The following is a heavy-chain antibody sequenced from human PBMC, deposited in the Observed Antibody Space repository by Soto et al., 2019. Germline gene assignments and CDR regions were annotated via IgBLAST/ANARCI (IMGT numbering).Heavy chain of an antibody. CDR2: MNPNSGNT. CDR3: ARGDFWSGYYYYGMDV. V-gene: IGHV1-8*01. D-gene: IGHD3-3*01. Sequence: GASVKVSCKASGYTFTSYDTNWVRQATGQGLEWIGWMNPNSGNTGYAQKFQGRVTMTRNTSISTAYMELSSLRSEDTAVYYCARGDFWSGYYYYGMDVWGQGTTVTVSS. CDR1: GYTFTSYD. J-gene: IGHJ6*02.